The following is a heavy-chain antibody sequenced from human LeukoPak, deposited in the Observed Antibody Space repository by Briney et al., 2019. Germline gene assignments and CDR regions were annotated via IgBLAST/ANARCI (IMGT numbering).Heavy chain of an antibody. CDR1: GFTISSYL. Sequence: GGSLRLSCAASGFTISSYLMHWVRQAPGKGLVWVSHVNSDGRNTNYADSVKGRFTISRDNAKNTLYLQMNSLRAEDTAVYYCTVGIDYWGQGTLVTVSS. CDR2: VNSDGRNT. D-gene: IGHD1-26*01. V-gene: IGHV3-74*01. CDR3: TVGIDY. J-gene: IGHJ4*02.